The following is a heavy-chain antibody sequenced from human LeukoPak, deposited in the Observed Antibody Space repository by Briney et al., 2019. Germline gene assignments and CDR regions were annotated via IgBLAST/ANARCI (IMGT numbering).Heavy chain of an antibody. CDR2: ISGSGGST. J-gene: IGHJ5*02. CDR1: GFTFSSYA. CDR3: AKDKSSSWYEGEFDP. D-gene: IGHD6-13*01. Sequence: PGGSLRLACAPSGFTFSSYAMSWGRHAPGEGLECGSAISGSGGSTYYAHSVKARSTIYRDNSRTMMYMQMNSLRAEDKAVDYCAKDKSSSWYEGEFDPWGQGPLVSVSS. V-gene: IGHV3-23*01.